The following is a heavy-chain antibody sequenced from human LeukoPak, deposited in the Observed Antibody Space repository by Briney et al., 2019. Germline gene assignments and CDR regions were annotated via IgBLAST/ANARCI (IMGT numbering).Heavy chain of an antibody. Sequence: PGGSLRLSCAASGFTFSSYAMSWVRQAPGKGLEWVSAISGSGGSTYYTDSVKGRFTISRDNSKNTLYLQMNSLRAEDTAVYYCAKDRWFGDFTYFDYWGQGTLVTVSS. D-gene: IGHD3-10*01. CDR2: ISGSGGST. CDR1: GFTFSSYA. V-gene: IGHV3-23*01. CDR3: AKDRWFGDFTYFDY. J-gene: IGHJ4*02.